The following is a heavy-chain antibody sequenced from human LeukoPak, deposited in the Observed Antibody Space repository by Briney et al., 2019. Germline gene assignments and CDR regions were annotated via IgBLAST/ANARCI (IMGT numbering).Heavy chain of an antibody. D-gene: IGHD5-12*01. CDR3: ARGTPGWLRLGGSWFDP. CDR2: INPNSGGT. V-gene: IGHV1-2*06. J-gene: IGHJ5*02. CDR1: GYTFSGSY. Sequence: ASVKVSCKASGYTFSGSYIHWVRQAPGQGLEWMGRINPNSGGTNYAQKFQGRVTMTRDTSISTAYMELSRLRSDDTAVYYCARGTPGWLRLGGSWFDPWGQGTLVTVSS.